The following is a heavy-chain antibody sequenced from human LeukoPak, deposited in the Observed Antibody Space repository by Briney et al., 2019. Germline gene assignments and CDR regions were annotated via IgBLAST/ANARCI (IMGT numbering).Heavy chain of an antibody. CDR2: ISWNSGSI. CDR3: ARGPRGRVGFLEWLFGFDY. V-gene: IGHV3-9*01. D-gene: IGHD3-3*01. CDR1: GFTFDDYA. J-gene: IGHJ4*02. Sequence: GRSLRLSCAASGFTFDDYAMHWVRQAPGKGLEWVSGISWNSGSIGYADSVKGRFTIFRDNAKNSLYLQMNSLRAEDTALYYCARGPRGRVGFLEWLFGFDYWGQGTLVTVSS.